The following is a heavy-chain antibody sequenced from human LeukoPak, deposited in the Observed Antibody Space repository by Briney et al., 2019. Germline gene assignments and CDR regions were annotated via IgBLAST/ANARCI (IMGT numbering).Heavy chain of an antibody. Sequence: GGSLRLSCAASGFTFSSYWMHWVRQAPGKGLEWVSAISGSGGSTYYADSVKGRFTISRDNSKNTLYLQMNSLRAEDTAVYYCAKDLRFLEWLAHNWFDPWGQGTLVTVSS. CDR2: ISGSGGST. CDR3: AKDLRFLEWLAHNWFDP. CDR1: GFTFSSYW. D-gene: IGHD3-3*01. V-gene: IGHV3-23*01. J-gene: IGHJ5*02.